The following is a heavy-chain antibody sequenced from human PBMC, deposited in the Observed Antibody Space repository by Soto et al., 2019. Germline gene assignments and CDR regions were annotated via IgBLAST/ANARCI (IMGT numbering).Heavy chain of an antibody. Sequence: QVQLQESGPGLVKPSQTLSLTCTVSGGSISSGGYYWSWIRQHPGKGLEWIGYIYYSGSTYYNPSIQSRVTISVDTSKNQFSLKLSSVTAADTAVYCCARVGGINWFDPWGQGTLVTVSS. CDR1: GGSISSGGYY. D-gene: IGHD1-20*01. J-gene: IGHJ5*01. V-gene: IGHV4-31*03. CDR2: IYYSGST. CDR3: ARVGGINWFDP.